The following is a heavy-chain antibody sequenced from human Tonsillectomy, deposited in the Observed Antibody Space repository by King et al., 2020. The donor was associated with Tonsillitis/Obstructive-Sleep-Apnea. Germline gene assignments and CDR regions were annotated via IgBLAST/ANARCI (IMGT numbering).Heavy chain of an antibody. CDR1: GFTFSDYY. CDR3: ARAGGSSWYYFDY. Sequence: QLVQSGGGLVKPGGSLRLSCAASGFTFSDYYMSWIRQAPGKGLEWVSSISSSSSYTNYADSVKGRFTISRDNAKNSLYLQMNSLRAEDTAVYYCARAGGSSWYYFDYWGQGTLVTVSS. V-gene: IGHV3-11*05. D-gene: IGHD6-13*01. CDR2: ISSSSSYT. J-gene: IGHJ4*02.